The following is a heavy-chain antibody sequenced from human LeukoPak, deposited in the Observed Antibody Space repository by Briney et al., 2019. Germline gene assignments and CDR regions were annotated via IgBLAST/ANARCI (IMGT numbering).Heavy chain of an antibody. CDR2: IESKADGGTT. CDR3: TTSPGITVLGGVTDY. Sequence: GGSLRLSCAASAPTFRNAFINWVRQAPGKGLEWVGRIESKADGGTTDYAAPLKGRITISRDDSENTLYLDINNVKVEDTGVYYCTTSPGITVLGGVTDYWGQGAVHIVSS. V-gene: IGHV3-15*04. D-gene: IGHD3-3*01. J-gene: IGHJ4*02. CDR1: APTFRNAF.